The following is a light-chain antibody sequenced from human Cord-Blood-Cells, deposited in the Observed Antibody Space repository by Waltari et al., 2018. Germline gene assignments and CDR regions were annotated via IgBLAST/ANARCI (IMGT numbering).Light chain of an antibody. CDR1: QSLLHSNGYNY. CDR2: LGS. CDR3: LQALQTPQIT. Sequence: DIVMTQSPLSLPVTPGEPASISCRSSQSLLHSNGYNYLDWYLQKPGQSPKLLIYLGSNRASGVPDRFSGSGSGTDFTLKISRVEAEDVGVYYCLQALQTPQITFGQGTRLEIK. V-gene: IGKV2-28*01. J-gene: IGKJ5*01.